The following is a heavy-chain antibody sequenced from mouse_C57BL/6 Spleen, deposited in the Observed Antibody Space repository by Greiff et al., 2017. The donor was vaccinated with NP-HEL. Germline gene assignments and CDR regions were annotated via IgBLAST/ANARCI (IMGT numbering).Heavy chain of an antibody. V-gene: IGHV1-53*01. CDR3: ARGKGYYYGSSPLDY. CDR1: GYTFTSYW. CDR2: INPSNGGT. D-gene: IGHD1-1*01. Sequence: QVQLQQPGTELVKPGASVKLSCKASGYTFTSYWMHWVKQRPGQGLEWIGNINPSNGGTNYNAKFKSKATLTVDKSSSTAYMQLSSLTSEDSAVYYCARGKGYYYGSSPLDYWGQGTTLTVSS. J-gene: IGHJ2*01.